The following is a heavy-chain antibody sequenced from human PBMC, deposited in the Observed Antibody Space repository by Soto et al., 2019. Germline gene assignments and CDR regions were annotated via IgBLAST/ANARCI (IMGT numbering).Heavy chain of an antibody. J-gene: IGHJ6*02. V-gene: IGHV3-7*01. CDR1: GFTFSSYW. CDR2: XKQDGSEK. CDR3: XXXFXXXXXXXXXXXXXXDV. Sequence: EVQLVESGGGLVQPGGSLRLSCAASGFTFSSYWMSWVRQAPXXXLEXXXXXKQDGSEKYYVDSVKGRFTISRDNAKNSLYLQMNSLRAEXTAVXXXXXXFXXXXXXXXXXXXXXDVWGQGTTVTVSS.